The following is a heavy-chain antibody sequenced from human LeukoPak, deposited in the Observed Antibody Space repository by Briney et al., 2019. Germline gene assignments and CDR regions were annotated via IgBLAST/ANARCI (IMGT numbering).Heavy chain of an antibody. V-gene: IGHV3-74*01. Sequence: GGSLRLSCAASGFTFSSYWMHWVRQAPGKGLVWVSRINSDGSSTSYADSVKGRFTISRDNAKKTLYLQMNSLRAEDTAVYYCARSGGDSNVLLWFGEQYYFDYWGQGTLVTVSS. CDR2: INSDGSST. D-gene: IGHD3-10*01. CDR1: GFTFSSYW. J-gene: IGHJ4*02. CDR3: ARSGGDSNVLLWFGEQYYFDY.